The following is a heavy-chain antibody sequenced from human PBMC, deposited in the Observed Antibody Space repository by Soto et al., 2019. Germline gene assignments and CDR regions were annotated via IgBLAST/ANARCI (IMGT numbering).Heavy chain of an antibody. CDR2: ISYDGSNK. V-gene: IGHV3-30-3*01. D-gene: IGHD2-15*01. Sequence: QVQLVESGGGVVQPGRSLRLSCAASGFTFSSYAMHWVRQAPGKGLEWVAVISYDGSNKYYADSVKGRFTISRDNSKKTLYLQMNSLRAEDTAVYYCASSSDIDYWGQGTLVTVSS. CDR3: ASSSDIDY. J-gene: IGHJ4*02. CDR1: GFTFSSYA.